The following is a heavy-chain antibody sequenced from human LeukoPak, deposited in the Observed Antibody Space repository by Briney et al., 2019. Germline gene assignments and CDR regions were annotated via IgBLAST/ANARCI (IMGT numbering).Heavy chain of an antibody. D-gene: IGHD4-11*01. J-gene: IGHJ6*02. CDR2: ISGSGGST. Sequence: GGSLRLSCAASGSTVSSNYMSWVRQAPGKGLEWVSAISGSGGSTYYADSVKGRFTISRDNSKNTLYLQTNSLRAEDTAVYYCAKPPYSNSMYYYGMDVWGQGTTVTVSS. CDR1: GSTVSSNY. CDR3: AKPPYSNSMYYYGMDV. V-gene: IGHV3-23*01.